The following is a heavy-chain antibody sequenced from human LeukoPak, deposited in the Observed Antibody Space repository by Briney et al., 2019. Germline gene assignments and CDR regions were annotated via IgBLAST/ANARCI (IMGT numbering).Heavy chain of an antibody. D-gene: IGHD3/OR15-3a*01. J-gene: IGHJ4*02. CDR3: AGDLVWD. Sequence: GGSLRLSCAASGFTFSSYAMHWVRQAPGKGLEWVAVISYDGSNKYYADSVKGRFTISRDNSKNTLYLQMNSLRAEDTAVYYCAGDLVWDWGQGTLVTVSS. CDR2: ISYDGSNK. V-gene: IGHV3-30-3*01. CDR1: GFTFSSYA.